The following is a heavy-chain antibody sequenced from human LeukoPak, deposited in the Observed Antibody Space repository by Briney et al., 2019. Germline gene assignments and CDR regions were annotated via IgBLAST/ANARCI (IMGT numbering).Heavy chain of an antibody. CDR3: ATDRKVGTGDPRFDY. D-gene: IGHD7-27*01. Sequence: GGSLRLSCAASGFPFINYWMNWVRQAPGKRPEWVGNINQGGSETNYVDSVKGRFSISRDNAKTSLYLQTNSLRAEDTAVYYCATDRKVGTGDPRFDYWGQGALVTVSS. J-gene: IGHJ4*02. V-gene: IGHV3-7*01. CDR1: GFPFINYW. CDR2: INQGGSET.